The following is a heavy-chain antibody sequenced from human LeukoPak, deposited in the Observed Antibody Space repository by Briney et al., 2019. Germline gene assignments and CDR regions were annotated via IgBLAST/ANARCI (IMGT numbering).Heavy chain of an antibody. D-gene: IGHD3-10*01. J-gene: IGHJ3*02. CDR2: IYYSGST. CDR1: GGPISGYY. Sequence: SETLSLTCTVSGGPISGYYWSWIRQPPGKGLEWIGYIYYSGSTNYNPFLKSRVAISVDTSKNQFSLKLSSVTAADTAVYYCASSMVRGVTDLDAFDIWGQGTMVTASS. CDR3: ASSMVRGVTDLDAFDI. V-gene: IGHV4-59*12.